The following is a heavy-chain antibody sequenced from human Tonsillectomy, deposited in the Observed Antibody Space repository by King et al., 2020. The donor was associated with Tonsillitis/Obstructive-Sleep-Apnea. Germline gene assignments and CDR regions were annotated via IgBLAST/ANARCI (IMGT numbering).Heavy chain of an antibody. Sequence: VQLVESGGGLVQPGGSLRLSCAASGFTFSSYWMHWVRQAPGKGLVWVSRINSDGSSTSYADSVKGRFTISRDHAKNTLYLQMNSLRAEDTAVYYCARDMGRFLEWLYFDYWGQGTLVTVSS. V-gene: IGHV3-74*01. J-gene: IGHJ4*02. CDR1: GFTFSSYW. CDR3: ARDMGRFLEWLYFDY. CDR2: INSDGSST. D-gene: IGHD3-3*01.